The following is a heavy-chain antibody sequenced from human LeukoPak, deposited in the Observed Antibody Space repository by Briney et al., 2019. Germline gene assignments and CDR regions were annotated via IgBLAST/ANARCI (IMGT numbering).Heavy chain of an antibody. D-gene: IGHD3-9*01. J-gene: IGHJ4*02. CDR1: GGSISSSSYY. CDR3: ATASPYYDILTGYSNYFDY. Sequence: SETLSLTCTVSGGSISSSSYYWGWIRQPPGKGLEWIGSIYYSGSTYYNPSLKSRVTISVDMSKNQFSLKLSSVTAADTAVYYCATASPYYDILTGYSNYFDYWGQGTLVTVSS. CDR2: IYYSGST. V-gene: IGHV4-39*01.